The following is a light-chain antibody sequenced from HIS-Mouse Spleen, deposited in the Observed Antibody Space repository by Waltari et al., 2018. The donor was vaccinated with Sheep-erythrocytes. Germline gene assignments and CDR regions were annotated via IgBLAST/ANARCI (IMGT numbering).Light chain of an antibody. CDR1: SSDVGGYNY. J-gene: IGLJ3*02. Sequence: QSALTQPRSVSGSPGQSVTISCTGTSSDVGGYNYVSWYQQHPGKAPKPMLYDVSKRPSGVPDRFSGSKSGNTASLTISGLQAEDEADYYCCSYAGSYAFWVFGGGTKLTVL. V-gene: IGLV2-11*01. CDR3: CSYAGSYAFWV. CDR2: DVS.